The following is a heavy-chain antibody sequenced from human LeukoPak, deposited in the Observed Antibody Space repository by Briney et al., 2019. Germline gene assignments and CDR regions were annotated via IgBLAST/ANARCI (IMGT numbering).Heavy chain of an antibody. Sequence: SVKVSCEASGGTFSSYAISWVRQAPGQGLEWMGGIIPIFGTANYAQKFQGRVTITANESTSTAYMELSSLRSEDTAVYYCARGGHIVVVTGYYFDYWGQGTLVTVSS. V-gene: IGHV1-69*13. CDR1: GGTFSSYA. CDR3: ARGGHIVVVTGYYFDY. CDR2: IIPIFGTA. J-gene: IGHJ4*02. D-gene: IGHD2-21*02.